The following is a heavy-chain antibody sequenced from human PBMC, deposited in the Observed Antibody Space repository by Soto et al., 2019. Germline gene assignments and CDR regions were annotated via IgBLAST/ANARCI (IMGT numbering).Heavy chain of an antibody. CDR3: ASLSKASGSDY. V-gene: IGHV4-59*01. D-gene: IGHD5-12*01. CDR1: GGCISSSC. Sequence: SEALSLTCTGSGGCISSSCWSWISHPPGNGLVWIGYIYYSGTTSYNPSHKSRVPIAQNTSTSPFTLQLTFATTADTAVYYCASLSKASGSDYGGQRRLVTVSS. CDR2: IYYSGTT. J-gene: IGHJ4*02.